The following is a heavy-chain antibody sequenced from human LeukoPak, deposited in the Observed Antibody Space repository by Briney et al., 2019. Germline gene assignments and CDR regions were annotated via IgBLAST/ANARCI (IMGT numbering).Heavy chain of an antibody. V-gene: IGHV4-59*12. CDR1: GGSISSYY. CDR3: AREAYLVFYSGSHRNYFDY. Sequence: PSETLSLTCTVSGGSISSYYWSWIRQPPGKGLEWIGYIYYSGSTNYNPSLKSRVTISVDTSKNQFSLKLSSVTAADTAVYYCAREAYLVFYSGSHRNYFDYWGQGTLVTVSS. D-gene: IGHD1-26*01. J-gene: IGHJ4*02. CDR2: IYYSGST.